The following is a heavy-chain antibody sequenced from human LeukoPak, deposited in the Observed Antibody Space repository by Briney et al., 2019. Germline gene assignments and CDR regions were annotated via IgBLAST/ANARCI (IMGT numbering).Heavy chain of an antibody. CDR1: GYTFTGYY. D-gene: IGHD1-1*01. V-gene: IGHV1-2*02. J-gene: IGHJ4*02. Sequence: GASVKVSCKASGYTFTGYYMHWVRQAPGQGLEWMRWINPNSGGTNYAQKFQGRVTMTRDTSISTAYMELSRLRSDDTAVYYCARDNWNDDGSYDYWGQGTLVTVSS. CDR3: ARDNWNDDGSYDY. CDR2: INPNSGGT.